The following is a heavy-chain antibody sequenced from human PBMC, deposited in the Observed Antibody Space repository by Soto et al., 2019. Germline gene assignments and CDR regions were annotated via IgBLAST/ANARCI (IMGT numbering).Heavy chain of an antibody. CDR2: INPDGGRT. J-gene: IGHJ5*02. CDR1: GYTFTRYY. CDR3: ARGAYSSSSFPPFDP. D-gene: IGHD6-6*01. Sequence: QVQLVQSGGEVKKPGASVKVSCKASGYTFTRYYIHWVRQAPGQGPEWMGRINPDGGRTTYAQNLIGRVTMTRDTSASTVYMELSSLKFEDTAMYYCARGAYSSSSFPPFDPWGQGTLVTVSS. V-gene: IGHV1-46*04.